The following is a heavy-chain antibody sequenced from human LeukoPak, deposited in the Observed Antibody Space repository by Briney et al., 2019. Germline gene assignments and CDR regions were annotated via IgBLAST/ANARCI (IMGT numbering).Heavy chain of an antibody. CDR3: AQGSAQYYQY. D-gene: IGHD3-22*01. CDR1: RFTFNNYG. CDR2: ISSGSSYI. J-gene: IGHJ4*02. Sequence: PGGSLRLSCTASRFTFNNYGMTWVRQAPGKGLEWVSSISSGSSYIYYADSVKGRFTISRDNAKNSLYLQMNSLTSEDTAVYYCAQGSAQYYQYWGQGTLVTVSS. V-gene: IGHV3-21*03.